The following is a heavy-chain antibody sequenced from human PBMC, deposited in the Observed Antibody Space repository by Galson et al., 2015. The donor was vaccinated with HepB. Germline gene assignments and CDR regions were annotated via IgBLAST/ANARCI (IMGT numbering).Heavy chain of an antibody. CDR3: ARELAKDY. V-gene: IGHV3-66*02. CDR1: GFTVSSNS. CDR2: IYRGGAT. Sequence: SLRLSCAASGFTVSSNSMTWVRQAPGKGLEWVSLIYRGGATGYADSVKGRFTISRDNSKNTLYLQMNSLRVEDTAMYYCARELAKDYWGQGTLVTVSS. J-gene: IGHJ4*02. D-gene: IGHD1-1*01.